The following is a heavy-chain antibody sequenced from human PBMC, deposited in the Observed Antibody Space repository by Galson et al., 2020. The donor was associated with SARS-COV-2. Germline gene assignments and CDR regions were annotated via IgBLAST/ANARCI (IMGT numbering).Heavy chain of an antibody. CDR1: VGSISSGDNY. Sequence: SQTLSLSCTLSVGSISSGDNYWNWISHHTGKGLEWIGSIYYSGDIYSNPSLKSRVTISVDTSKNQFSLKLSSVTAAHSSVYYCARGGAGWSDLSDYWGQGTLGTVSS. D-gene: IGHD3-3*01. CDR2: IYYSGDI. CDR3: ARGGAGWSDLSDY. V-gene: IGHV4-31*03. J-gene: IGHJ4*01.